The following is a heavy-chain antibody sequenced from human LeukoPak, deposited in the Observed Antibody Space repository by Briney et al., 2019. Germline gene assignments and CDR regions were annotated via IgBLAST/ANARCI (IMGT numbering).Heavy chain of an antibody. CDR3: ARGQKHLPTRLDY. Sequence: SETLSLTCAVYGESFSGYYWSWIRQPPGKGLEWIGEIDHSGSTNSNPSLESRVTISVDTSKSQFSLKLISVTAADTALYFCARGQKHLPTRLDYWSQGSLVTVSP. V-gene: IGHV4-34*01. CDR1: GESFSGYY. CDR2: IDHSGST. D-gene: IGHD2-21*01. J-gene: IGHJ4*02.